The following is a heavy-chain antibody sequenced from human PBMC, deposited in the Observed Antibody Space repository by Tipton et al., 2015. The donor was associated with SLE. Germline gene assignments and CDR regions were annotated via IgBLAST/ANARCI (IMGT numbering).Heavy chain of an antibody. CDR2: IYFSGST. D-gene: IGHD6-13*01. CDR1: GGSIFSYY. J-gene: IGHJ6*03. V-gene: IGHV4-59*01. CDR3: ARDGGAAAESYNYYMDV. Sequence: TLSLTCTVSGGSIFSYYWSWIRQPPGKGLEWIGYIYFSGSTNYNPSLRSRVTMSIDTSNNQFSLKLSSVTAADMAVYFCARDGGAAAESYNYYMDVWGRGTTVTVSS.